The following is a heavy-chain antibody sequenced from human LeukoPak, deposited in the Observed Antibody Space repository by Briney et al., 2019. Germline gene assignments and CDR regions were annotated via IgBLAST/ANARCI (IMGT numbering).Heavy chain of an antibody. V-gene: IGHV3-48*01. CDR3: VRGGVADGNYFGD. D-gene: IGHD3-10*01. CDR2: ITGDNKA. J-gene: IGHJ4*02. Sequence: GGSLRLSCVGSGFAYDHCSMNWVRQAPGKGLEWLSYITGDNKAYYADSLKGRFIIYRDNAKNSVYLQMNSLSVEDTAVYYCVRGGVADGNYFGDWGQGTVVTVSS. CDR1: GFAYDHCS.